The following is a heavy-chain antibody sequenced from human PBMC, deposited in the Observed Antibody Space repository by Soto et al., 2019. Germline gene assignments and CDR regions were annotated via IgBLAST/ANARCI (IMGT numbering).Heavy chain of an antibody. D-gene: IGHD6-13*01. CDR2: MNPNSGNT. V-gene: IGHV1-8*01. J-gene: IGHJ5*02. CDR3: ARGNRRGQQLVTWWFDP. Sequence: ASVKVSCKASGYTFTSYDINWVRQASGQGLEWMGWMNPNSGNTVYAQKFQGRVTMTRDTSISTAYMELSRLRSDDTAVYYCARGNRRGQQLVTWWFDPWGQGTLVTVSS. CDR1: GYTFTSYD.